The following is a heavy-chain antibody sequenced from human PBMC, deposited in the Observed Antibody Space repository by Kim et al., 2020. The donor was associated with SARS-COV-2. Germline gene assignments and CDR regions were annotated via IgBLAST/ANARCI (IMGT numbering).Heavy chain of an antibody. CDR2: ISAYNGNT. CDR1: GYTFTSYG. V-gene: IGHV1-18*01. D-gene: IGHD1-1*01. J-gene: IGHJ6*02. Sequence: ASVKVSCKASGYTFTSYGISWVRQAPGQGLEWMGWISAYNGNTNYAQKLQGRVTMTTDTSTSTAYMELRSLRSDDTAVYYCARVGPHAQSPYVYWKLGGMDVWGQGTTVTVSS. CDR3: ARVGPHAQSPYVYWKLGGMDV.